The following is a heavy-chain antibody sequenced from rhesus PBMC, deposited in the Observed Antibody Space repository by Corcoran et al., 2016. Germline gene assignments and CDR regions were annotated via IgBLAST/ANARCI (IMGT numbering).Heavy chain of an antibody. CDR1: GGSISSSY. CDR3: ARLPGGGTNYFDY. D-gene: IGHD1-44*01. J-gene: IGHJ4*01. V-gene: IGHV4-169*01. CDR2: IYGSGSST. Sequence: QLQLQESGPGLVKPSETLSVTCAVSGGSISSSYWSWIRQAPGKGLEWIGFIYGSGSSTNYHPSLKSRVTLSVDTSKNQLSLKLSSVTAADTAVYYCARLPGGGTNYFDYWGQGVLVTVSS.